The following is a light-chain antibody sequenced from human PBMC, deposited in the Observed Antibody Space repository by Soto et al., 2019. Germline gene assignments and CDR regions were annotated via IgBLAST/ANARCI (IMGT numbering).Light chain of an antibody. Sequence: QSVLTQPRSVSGSPGQSVTISCTGNSSDFGGYTYVSWYQQHPGKAPKLIIYGVNKRPSGVPDRFSGSKSGNAASLTISGLQAEDEADYYCCSYAGTPYVFGSGTKVTVL. J-gene: IGLJ1*01. CDR3: CSYAGTPYV. CDR1: SSDFGGYTY. CDR2: GVN. V-gene: IGLV2-11*01.